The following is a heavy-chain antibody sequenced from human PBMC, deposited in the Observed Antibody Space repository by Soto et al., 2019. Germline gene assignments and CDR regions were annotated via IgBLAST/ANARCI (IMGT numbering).Heavy chain of an antibody. Sequence: GGSLRLSCAASGFTFSSYAMSWVRQAPGKGLEWVSAISGSGGSTYYADSVKGRFTISRDNSKNTLYLQMNSLRAEDTAVYYCAKADGYQLLYQSGLYFDYWGQGTLVTVSS. CDR2: ISGSGGST. CDR3: AKADGYQLLYQSGLYFDY. J-gene: IGHJ4*02. CDR1: GFTFSSYA. D-gene: IGHD2-2*02. V-gene: IGHV3-23*01.